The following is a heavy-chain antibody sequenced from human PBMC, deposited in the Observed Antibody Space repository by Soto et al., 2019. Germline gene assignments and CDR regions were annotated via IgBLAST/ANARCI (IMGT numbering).Heavy chain of an antibody. V-gene: IGHV3-30-3*01. CDR1: GFTFSSYA. CDR3: ARDSGLPYYYDSSGYPDY. D-gene: IGHD3-22*01. J-gene: IGHJ4*02. CDR2: ISYDGSNK. Sequence: QPGGSLRLSCAASGFTFSSYAMHWVRQAPGKGLEWVAVISYDGSNKYYADSVKGRFTISRDNSKNTLYLQMNSLRAEDTAVYYCARDSGLPYYYDSSGYPDYWGQGTLVTVSS.